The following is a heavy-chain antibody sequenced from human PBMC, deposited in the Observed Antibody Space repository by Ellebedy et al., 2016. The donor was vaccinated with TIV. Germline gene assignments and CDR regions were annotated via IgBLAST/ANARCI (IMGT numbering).Heavy chain of an antibody. Sequence: ASVKVSCKASGYTFTSYDINWVRQATGQGLEWMGWMNPNSGNTGYAQKFQGRVTMTRNTSISTAYMELSSLRSEDTAVYYCARRRALYGDYVVWVDFDYWGQGTLVTVSS. CDR1: GYTFTSYD. CDR2: MNPNSGNT. V-gene: IGHV1-8*01. D-gene: IGHD4-17*01. J-gene: IGHJ4*02. CDR3: ARRRALYGDYVVWVDFDY.